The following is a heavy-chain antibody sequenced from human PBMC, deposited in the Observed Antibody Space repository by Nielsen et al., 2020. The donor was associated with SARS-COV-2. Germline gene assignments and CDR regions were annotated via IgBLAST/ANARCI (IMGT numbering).Heavy chain of an antibody. V-gene: IGHV3-9*01. CDR3: AKARTVTTFPRPDNALDF. J-gene: IGHJ3*01. Sequence: GGSLRLSCVASGFTFDDYAMHWVRQRPGKGLEWVSGISWNSGNIDYADFVKGRFTISRDNAKNSLYLQMRSLRAEDTALYSCAKARTVTTFPRPDNALDFWGQGTMVTVSS. D-gene: IGHD4-17*01. CDR1: GFTFDDYA. CDR2: ISWNSGNI.